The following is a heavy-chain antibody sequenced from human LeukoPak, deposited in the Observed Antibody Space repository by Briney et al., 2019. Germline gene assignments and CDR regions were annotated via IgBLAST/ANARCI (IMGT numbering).Heavy chain of an antibody. D-gene: IGHD2-2*01. Sequence: GGSLRLSCAASGFTFSTFAMIWVRQPPGKGLEWVSSIFPSGGEIHYADSVKGRFTISGDNSRNTLFLQMNSLRAEDTAVYYCAHGAMYQLDYWGQGTLVTVSS. J-gene: IGHJ4*02. CDR3: AHGAMYQLDY. CDR1: GFTFSTFA. CDR2: IFPSGGEI. V-gene: IGHV3-23*01.